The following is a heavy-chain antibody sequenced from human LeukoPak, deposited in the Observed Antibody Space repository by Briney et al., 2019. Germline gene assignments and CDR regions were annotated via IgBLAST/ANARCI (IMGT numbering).Heavy chain of an antibody. Sequence: KPSETLSLTCAVYGGSFSGYYWGWIRQPPGQGLEWIGSIYYSGNTYYNPSLKSRVTISVDTSKNQFSLKLSSVTATDTAVYYCARRRAGRDWFDPWGQGTLVTVSS. D-gene: IGHD6-19*01. J-gene: IGHJ5*02. CDR1: GGSFSGYY. CDR3: ARRRAGRDWFDP. CDR2: IYYSGNT. V-gene: IGHV4-39*01.